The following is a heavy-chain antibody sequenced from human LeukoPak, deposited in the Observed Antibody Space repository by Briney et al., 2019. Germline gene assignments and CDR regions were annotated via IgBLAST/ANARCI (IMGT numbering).Heavy chain of an antibody. CDR2: IYCSGST. V-gene: IGHV4-59*01. D-gene: IGHD2-2*01. CDR3: ARDAGYCSSTSCSACYYYGMDV. Sequence: SETLSLTCTVSGGSISSYYWSWIRQPPGKGLEWIGYIYCSGSTNYNPSLKSRVTISVDTSKNQFSLKLSSVTAADTAVYYCARDAGYCSSTSCSACYYYGMDVWGQGTTVTVSS. CDR1: GGSISSYY. J-gene: IGHJ6*02.